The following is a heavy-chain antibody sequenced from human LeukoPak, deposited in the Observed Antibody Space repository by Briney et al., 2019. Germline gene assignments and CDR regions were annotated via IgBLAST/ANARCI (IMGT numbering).Heavy chain of an antibody. CDR1: VGSFSGYY. Sequence: SETLSLTCAVYVGSFSGYYWSWIRQPPGKGLEWIGEINHSGSTNYNPSLKSRVTISVVTSKNQFSLKLSSVTAADTAVYYCAREREGYFDLWGRGNLVTVSS. CDR3: AREREGYFDL. V-gene: IGHV4-34*01. CDR2: INHSGST. J-gene: IGHJ2*01.